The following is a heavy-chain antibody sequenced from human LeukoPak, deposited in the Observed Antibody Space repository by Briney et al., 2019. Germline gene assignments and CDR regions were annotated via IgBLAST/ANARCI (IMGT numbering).Heavy chain of an antibody. V-gene: IGHV3-9*01. D-gene: IGHD3-22*01. CDR2: ISWNSGSI. CDR1: GFTFSSYA. J-gene: IGHJ4*02. Sequence: GGSLRLSCAASGFTFSSYAMHWVRQAPGKGLEWVSGISWNSGSIGYADSVKGRFTISRDNAKNSLYLQMNSLRAEDTALYYCAKVAYYYDSSMYYFDYWGQGTLVTVSS. CDR3: AKVAYYYDSSMYYFDY.